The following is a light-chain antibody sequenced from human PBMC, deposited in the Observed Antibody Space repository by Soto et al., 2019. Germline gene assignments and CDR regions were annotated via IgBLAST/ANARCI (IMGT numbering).Light chain of an antibody. J-gene: IGKJ2*01. CDR1: QSVSSSY. V-gene: IGKV3-20*01. CDR3: QQYSSSYT. Sequence: EIVLTQSPGTLSLSPGERATLSCRASQSVSSSYLAWYQQKPGQAPRLLIYGASSRATGIPDRFSSSWSGTDFTLTISRLEPEDFAVYYCQQYSSSYTFGQGTKLEIK. CDR2: GAS.